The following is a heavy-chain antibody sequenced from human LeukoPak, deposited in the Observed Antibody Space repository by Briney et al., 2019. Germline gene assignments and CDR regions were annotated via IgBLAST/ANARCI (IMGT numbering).Heavy chain of an antibody. CDR3: ARDTKLDVDTAMVPDY. D-gene: IGHD5-18*01. CDR1: GYTFTSYY. V-gene: IGHV1-46*01. Sequence: ASVKVSCKASGYTFTSYYMHWVRQAPGQGREWMGIINPSGGSTSYAQKFQGRVTMTRDTSTSTVYMELSSLRSEDTAVYYCARDTKLDVDTAMVPDYWGQGTLVTVSS. J-gene: IGHJ4*02. CDR2: INPSGGST.